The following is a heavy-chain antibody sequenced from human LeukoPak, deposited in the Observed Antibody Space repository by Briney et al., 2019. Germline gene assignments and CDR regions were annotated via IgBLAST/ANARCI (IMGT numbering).Heavy chain of an antibody. CDR3: ATPRRPSDYYHFYMDV. J-gene: IGHJ6*03. V-gene: IGHV1-69*06. Sequence: ASVKVSCKASGGTIATHPITWVRQAPGHGLEWMGKIIPFFGTPNYAQKFQDRVTITANTSTNTAYLELLSLTSEDAAVYYCATPRRPSDYYHFYMDVWGNGTSLTFSS. CDR2: IIPFFGTP. CDR1: GGTIATHP.